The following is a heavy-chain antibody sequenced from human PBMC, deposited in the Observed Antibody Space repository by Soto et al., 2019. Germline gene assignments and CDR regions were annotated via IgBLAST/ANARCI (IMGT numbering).Heavy chain of an antibody. CDR3: ARGPPRDYCSGGSCYSRFDP. D-gene: IGHD2-15*01. Sequence: GASVKVSCKASGYTFTGYYMHWVRQAPGQGLKWMGWINPNSGGTNYAQKFQGWVTMTRDTSISTAYMELSRLRSDNTAVYYCARGPPRDYCSGGSCYSRFDPWGQGTLVTVSS. V-gene: IGHV1-2*04. CDR1: GYTFTGYY. J-gene: IGHJ5*02. CDR2: INPNSGGT.